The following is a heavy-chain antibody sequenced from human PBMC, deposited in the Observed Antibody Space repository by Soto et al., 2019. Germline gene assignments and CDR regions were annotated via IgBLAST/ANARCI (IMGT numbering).Heavy chain of an antibody. Sequence: QVQLVESGGGVVQPGRSLRLSCAASGFTFSGYGMHWVRQAPGKGLEWVAIISYDGSTEYYADSVKGRFTISRDNSKNTLYLQVNSLRVEDTAMYYCANDWRWGGSSSYGSDHWGQGTLVTVSP. J-gene: IGHJ4*02. D-gene: IGHD6-13*01. V-gene: IGHV3-30*18. CDR3: ANDWRWGGSSSYGSDH. CDR2: ISYDGSTE. CDR1: GFTFSGYG.